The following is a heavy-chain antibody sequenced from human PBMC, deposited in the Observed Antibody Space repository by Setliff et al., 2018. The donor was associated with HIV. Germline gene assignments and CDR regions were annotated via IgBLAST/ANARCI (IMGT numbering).Heavy chain of an antibody. CDR2: IWYDGSNK. CDR1: GFTFSSYG. V-gene: IGHV3-33*01. J-gene: IGHJ4*02. CDR3: ASREIPAAPTELYFDY. Sequence: PGGSLRLSCAASGFTFSSYGMHWVRQAPGKGLEWVAVIWYDGSNKYYADSVKGRFTVSRDNSKNTLYLQMNSLRAEDTAVYYCASREIPAAPTELYFDYWGQGTLVTVSS. D-gene: IGHD2-2*01.